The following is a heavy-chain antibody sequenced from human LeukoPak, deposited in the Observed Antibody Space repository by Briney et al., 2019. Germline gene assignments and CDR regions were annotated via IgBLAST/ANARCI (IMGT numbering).Heavy chain of an antibody. Sequence: PSETLSLTCAVSGGSISSSHWWSWVRQPPGKGLEWIGEIYHSGSTNYNPSLKSRVTISVDTSKNQFSLKLSSVTAADTAVYYCARGRRVAVAGIVFPRHPDNWFDPWGQGTLVTVSS. CDR3: ARGRRVAVAGIVFPRHPDNWFDP. V-gene: IGHV4-4*02. D-gene: IGHD6-19*01. CDR1: GGSISSSHW. CDR2: IYHSGST. J-gene: IGHJ5*02.